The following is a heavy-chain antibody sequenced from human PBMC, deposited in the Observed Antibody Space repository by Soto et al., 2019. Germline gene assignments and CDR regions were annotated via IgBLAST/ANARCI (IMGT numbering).Heavy chain of an antibody. CDR1: GGTFRSYA. D-gene: IGHD6-13*01. V-gene: IGHV1-69*01. Sequence: QVQLVQSGAEVKKPGSSVKVSCKASGGTFRSYAISWVRQAHGQGLEWMGGIIPIFGTSNYAQKFQGRVTITANESTSTAYMELSSLRSEDTAVYYWARDGRPSSSWGPRDAFDIWGQGTMVTVSS. CDR3: ARDGRPSSSWGPRDAFDI. CDR2: IIPIFGTS. J-gene: IGHJ3*02.